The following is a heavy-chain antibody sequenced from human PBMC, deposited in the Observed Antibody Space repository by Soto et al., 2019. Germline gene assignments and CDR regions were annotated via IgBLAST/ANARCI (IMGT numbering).Heavy chain of an antibody. J-gene: IGHJ4*02. CDR2: ISASGSNT. CDR1: GFRFNTYA. D-gene: IGHD3-10*01. Sequence: GGSLRLSCAASGFRFNTYAMSWVRQAPGKGLEWVSSISASGSNTYYADSVQDRFTISRDNFRLTLDLHMNNLRAEDTAVYYCAKSGYSDPFEEYYFDYWGQGTLVTVSS. V-gene: IGHV3-23*01. CDR3: AKSGYSDPFEEYYFDY.